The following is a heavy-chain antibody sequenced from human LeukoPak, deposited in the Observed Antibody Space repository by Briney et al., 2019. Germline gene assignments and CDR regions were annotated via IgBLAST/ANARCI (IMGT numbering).Heavy chain of an antibody. D-gene: IGHD2-15*01. CDR2: INSDGSST. CDR1: GFTFRSYW. V-gene: IGHV3-74*01. J-gene: IGHJ4*02. CDR3: ARDQIYCSGGYCYFDY. Sequence: GGSLRLSCAASGFTFRSYWMHWVRHAPGRGLVWVSRINSDGSSTSYADSVKGRFTISRDSAKNTLYLQMNSLRVEDSTVYYCARDQIYCSGGYCYFDYWGQGTLVTVSS.